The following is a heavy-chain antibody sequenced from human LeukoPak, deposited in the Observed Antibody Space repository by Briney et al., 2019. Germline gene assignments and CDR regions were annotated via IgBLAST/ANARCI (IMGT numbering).Heavy chain of an antibody. CDR3: ARPLMYYYGSETYFWFDP. D-gene: IGHD3-10*01. CDR2: INQGGSET. Sequence: GGSLRLSCAASGFTFSSYEMNWVRQAPGKGLEWVANINQGGSETYYVDSVKGRFTISRDNAKNSLSLQMNSLRAEDTAVYYCARPLMYYYGSETYFWFDPWGQGTLVTVSS. CDR1: GFTFSSYE. J-gene: IGHJ5*02. V-gene: IGHV3-7*01.